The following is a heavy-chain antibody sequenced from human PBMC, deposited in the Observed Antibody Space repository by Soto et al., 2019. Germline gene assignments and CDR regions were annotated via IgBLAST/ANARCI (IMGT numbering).Heavy chain of an antibody. CDR1: GYTFTSYD. J-gene: IGHJ4*02. V-gene: IGHV1-8*01. Sequence: ASVKVSCKASGYTFTSYDINWVRQATGQGLEWMGWMNPNSGNTGYAQKFQGRVTMTRNTSISTAYMELSSLRSEDTAVYYCARQAFQGKREYVYSRHVAYWGQGTLVTVSS. D-gene: IGHD6-13*01. CDR3: ARQAFQGKREYVYSRHVAY. CDR2: MNPNSGNT.